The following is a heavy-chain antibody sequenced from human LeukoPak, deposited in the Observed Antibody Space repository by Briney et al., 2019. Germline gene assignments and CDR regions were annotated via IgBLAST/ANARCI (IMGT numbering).Heavy chain of an antibody. D-gene: IGHD1-26*01. V-gene: IGHV3-30*18. CDR1: GFTFSSYG. CDR2: ISYDGSNK. J-gene: IGHJ4*02. CDR3: AKDHTYSRSSDY. Sequence: PGGSLRLSCAASGFTFSSYGMHWVRQAPGKGLEWVAVISYDGSNKYYADSVKGRFTISRDNSKNTLYLQMNSLRAEDTAVYYCAKDHTYSRSSDYWGQGTLVTVSS.